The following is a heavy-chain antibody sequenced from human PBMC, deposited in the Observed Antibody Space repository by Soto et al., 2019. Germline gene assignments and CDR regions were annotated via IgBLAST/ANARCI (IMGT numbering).Heavy chain of an antibody. CDR2: ISGGGDRT. V-gene: IGHV3-23*01. Sequence: EVQLLESGGGLVQPGGSLRLSCVGSGFTFISYAMNWVRQAPGKGREWVSGISGGGDRTFDADSVKGRFTISRDNSKNTLNLQMNSLRADDPAVYYCARKVLGSTSRPDYWYFDLWGRGPLVTVSS. D-gene: IGHD3-16*01. CDR3: ARKVLGSTSRPDYWYFDL. J-gene: IGHJ2*01. CDR1: GFTFISYA.